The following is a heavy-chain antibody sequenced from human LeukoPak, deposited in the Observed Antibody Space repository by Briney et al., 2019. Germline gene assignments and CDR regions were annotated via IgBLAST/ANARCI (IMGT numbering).Heavy chain of an antibody. Sequence: GGSLRFSCAASGFTFSSYAMSWVRQAPGKGLEWVSAISGSGGSTYYADSVKGRFTISRDNSKNTLYLQMNSLRAEDTAVYYCAKDIVVVPAVPGYFDYWGQGTLVTVSS. CDR3: AKDIVVVPAVPGYFDY. CDR2: ISGSGGST. J-gene: IGHJ4*02. V-gene: IGHV3-23*01. CDR1: GFTFSSYA. D-gene: IGHD2-2*01.